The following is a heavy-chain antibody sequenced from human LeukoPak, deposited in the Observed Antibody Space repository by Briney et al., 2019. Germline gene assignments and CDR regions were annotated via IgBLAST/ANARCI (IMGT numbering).Heavy chain of an antibody. D-gene: IGHD5-12*01. CDR3: ARDSSSGYDLELSGAPRYFDY. J-gene: IGHJ4*02. Sequence: PSETLSLTCTVSGGSISSYYWSWIRQPPGKGLEWIGYIYYSGSTNYNPSLKSRVTISVDTSKNQFSLKLSSVTAADTAVYYCARDSSSGYDLELSGAPRYFDYWGQGTLVTVSS. CDR1: GGSISSYY. CDR2: IYYSGST. V-gene: IGHV4-59*12.